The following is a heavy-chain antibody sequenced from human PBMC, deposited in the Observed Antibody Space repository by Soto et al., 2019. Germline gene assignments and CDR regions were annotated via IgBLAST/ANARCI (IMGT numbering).Heavy chain of an antibody. V-gene: IGHV4-39*01. CDR3: MRRRRPNGFWGGMDV. CDR2: LSSSGST. J-gene: IGHJ6*02. CDR1: GDSIDSENNY. D-gene: IGHD2-8*01. Sequence: PSETLSLTCTVSGDSIDSENNYWGWVRQPPGKGLEWIGSLSSSGSTTYNPSLKSRVTISADMSKNQFALKLISVTAADTAIYYCMRRRRPNGFWGGMDVWGQGTTVTVSS.